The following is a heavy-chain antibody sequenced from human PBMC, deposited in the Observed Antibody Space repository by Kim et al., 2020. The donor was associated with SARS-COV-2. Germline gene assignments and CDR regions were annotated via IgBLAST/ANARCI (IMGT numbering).Heavy chain of an antibody. CDR3: ARDLNYYDSSGYYYVHGMDV. V-gene: IGHV3-33*01. J-gene: IGHJ6*02. Sequence: GGSLRLSCAASGFTFSSYGMRWVRQAPGKGREWVAVIWYDGSNKYYADSVKGRFTISRDNSKNTLYLQMNSLGAEDTAVYYCARDLNYYDSSGYYYVHGMDVWGQGTTVTVSS. D-gene: IGHD3-22*01. CDR1: GFTFSSYG. CDR2: IWYDGSNK.